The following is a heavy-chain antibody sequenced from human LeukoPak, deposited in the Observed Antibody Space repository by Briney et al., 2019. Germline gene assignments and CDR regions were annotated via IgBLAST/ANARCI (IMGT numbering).Heavy chain of an antibody. J-gene: IGHJ4*02. CDR3: ATLPGRTIFGVVIPNDY. V-gene: IGHV3-7*01. D-gene: IGHD3-3*01. CDR1: GLIFSGHG. CDR2: IKQDGSEK. Sequence: PGTSLRLSCAASGLIFSGHGMHWVRQAPGKGLEWVANIKQDGSEKYYVDSVKGRFTISRDNAKNSLYLQMNSLRAEDTAVYYCATLPGRTIFGVVIPNDYWGQGTLVTVSS.